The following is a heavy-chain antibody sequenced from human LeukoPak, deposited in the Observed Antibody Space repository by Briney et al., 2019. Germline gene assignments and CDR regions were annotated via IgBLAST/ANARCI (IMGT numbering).Heavy chain of an antibody. D-gene: IGHD3-10*01. Sequence: GGSLRLSCAASGFTFSSYGMHWVRQAPGKGLEGVAVISYDGSNKYYADSVKGRFTISRDNSKNTLYLQMNSLRAEDTAVYYCAKDISMVRGDPFDCWGQGTLVTVSS. CDR3: AKDISMVRGDPFDC. CDR2: ISYDGSNK. J-gene: IGHJ4*02. V-gene: IGHV3-30*18. CDR1: GFTFSSYG.